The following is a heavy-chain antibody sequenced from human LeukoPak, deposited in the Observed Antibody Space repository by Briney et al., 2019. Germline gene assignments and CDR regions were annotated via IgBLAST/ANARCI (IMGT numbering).Heavy chain of an antibody. CDR1: GGSFGGYY. Sequence: SETLSLTCAVYGGSFGGYYWSWIRQPPGKGLEWIGEINHSGSTTYNPSLKSRVTISADTSKHQFSLKLSSVTAADTAVYYCARPGTGSTVTTDYYGMDVWGQGTTVTVSS. CDR2: INHSGST. J-gene: IGHJ6*02. D-gene: IGHD4-17*01. V-gene: IGHV4-34*01. CDR3: ARPGTGSTVTTDYYGMDV.